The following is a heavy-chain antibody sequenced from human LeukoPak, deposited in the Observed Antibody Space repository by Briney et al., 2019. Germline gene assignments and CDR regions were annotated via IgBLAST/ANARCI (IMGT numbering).Heavy chain of an antibody. Sequence: SETLSLTCTASGDSIRSNNYYWGWIRQPPGKGLEWIGSICDTGSTFYNPSLKSRVIISVDTSKNQFSLKLSSVTAADTAVYYCQSRFLEWLLDYWGQGTLVTVSS. CDR3: QSRFLEWLLDY. J-gene: IGHJ4*02. CDR2: ICDTGST. D-gene: IGHD3-3*01. CDR1: GDSIRSNNYY. V-gene: IGHV4-39*01.